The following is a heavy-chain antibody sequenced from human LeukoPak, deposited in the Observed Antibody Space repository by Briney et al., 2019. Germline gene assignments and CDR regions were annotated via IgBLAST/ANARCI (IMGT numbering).Heavy chain of an antibody. CDR3: AKDSMKEGYYCYYYMDV. Sequence: GESLRLSCAASGFTFSSYGMHWVRQAPGKGLEWVAFIRYDGSNKYYADSVKGRFTISRDNSKNTLYLQMNSLRAEATAAYYCAKDSMKEGYYCYYYMDVWGKGTTVTISS. CDR2: IRYDGSNK. V-gene: IGHV3-30*02. J-gene: IGHJ6*03. CDR1: GFTFSSYG.